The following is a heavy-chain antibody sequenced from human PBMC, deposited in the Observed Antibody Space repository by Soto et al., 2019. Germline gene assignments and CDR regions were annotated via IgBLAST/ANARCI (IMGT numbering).Heavy chain of an antibody. V-gene: IGHV3-23*01. CDR2: ISGSGSST. CDR3: ARGPGIANDGAFDI. D-gene: IGHD6-13*01. CDR1: GFTFSSYA. J-gene: IGHJ3*02. Sequence: TGGSLRLSCAASGFTFSSYAMSWVRQAPGKGLEWVSAISGSGSSTYYADSVKGRFTISRDNSKNTLYLQMNSLRAEDTAVYYCARGPGIANDGAFDIWGQGTMVPVSS.